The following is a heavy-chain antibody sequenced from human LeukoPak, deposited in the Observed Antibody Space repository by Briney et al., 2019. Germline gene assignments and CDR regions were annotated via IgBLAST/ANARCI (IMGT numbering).Heavy chain of an antibody. CDR1: GYTFTSYG. V-gene: IGHV1-18*01. Sequence: ASVKVSCKPSGYTFTSYGISWVRQAPGQGLEWMGWISAYNGNTNSAQKLQGRVTMTTDTSTSTVYMELRRLRSDDTAVYYCARGNRDYDILTGPGYWGQGTLVTVSS. CDR3: ARGNRDYDILTGPGY. CDR2: ISAYNGNT. J-gene: IGHJ4*02. D-gene: IGHD3-9*01.